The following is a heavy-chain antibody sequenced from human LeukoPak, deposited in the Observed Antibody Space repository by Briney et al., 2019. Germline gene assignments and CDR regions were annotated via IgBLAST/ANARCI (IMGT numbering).Heavy chain of an antibody. CDR3: VRDLDY. CDR1: GFTFSSYW. CDR2: IKQDGGDK. V-gene: IGHV3-7*03. J-gene: IGHJ4*02. Sequence: GGSLRLSCTASGFTFSSYWMGWVRQAPGKGLEWVANIKQDGGDKYYVDSVKGRFTISRDNAKNSLYLQMNSLRAEDTAMYYCVRDLDYWGQGTLVTVSS.